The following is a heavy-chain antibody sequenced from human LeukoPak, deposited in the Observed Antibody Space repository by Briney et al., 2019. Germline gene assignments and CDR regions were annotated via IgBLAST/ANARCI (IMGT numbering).Heavy chain of an antibody. J-gene: IGHJ4*02. Sequence: ASVKVSCKASGYTFTSYGISWVRQAPGQGLEWMGWISAYNVNTESTQKFQGRVTMTTDTSTNTAYMELRSLRSDDTAVYYCARGTYYDYWGQRTLVSVFS. CDR1: GYTFTSYG. V-gene: IGHV1-18*01. CDR2: ISAYNVNT. CDR3: ARGTYYDY.